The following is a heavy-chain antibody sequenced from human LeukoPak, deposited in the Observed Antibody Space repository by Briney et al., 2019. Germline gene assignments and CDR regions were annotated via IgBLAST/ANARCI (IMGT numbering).Heavy chain of an antibody. CDR3: VRPPFI. J-gene: IGHJ3*02. CDR2: IYPGDSDT. Sequence: GESLKISCKGLGYSISTNWIGWVRQMPGKGLEWMGIIYPGDSDTRYSPSFQGQVTISADKSISTAYLQWSSLKASDTAMYYCVRPPFIWGQGTMVIVSS. CDR1: GYSISTNW. V-gene: IGHV5-51*01.